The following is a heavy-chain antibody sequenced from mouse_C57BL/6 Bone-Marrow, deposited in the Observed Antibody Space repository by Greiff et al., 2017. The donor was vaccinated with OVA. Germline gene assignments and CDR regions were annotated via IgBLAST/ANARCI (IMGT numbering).Heavy chain of an antibody. CDR1: GYTFTDHT. J-gene: IGHJ2*01. CDR2: IYPRDGST. CDR3: ARGGEQLRPYFDY. D-gene: IGHD3-2*02. Sequence: VQLVESDAELVKPGASVKISCKVSGYTFTDHTIHWMKQRPEQGLEWIGYIYPRDGSTKYNEKFKGKATLTADKSSSTAYMQLNSLTSEDSAVYFCARGGEQLRPYFDYWGQGTTLTVSS. V-gene: IGHV1-78*01.